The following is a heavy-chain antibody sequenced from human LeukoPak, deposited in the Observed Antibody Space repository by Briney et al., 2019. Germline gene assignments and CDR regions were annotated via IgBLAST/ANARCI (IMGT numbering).Heavy chain of an antibody. CDR1: GFTFSSYA. CDR2: ISGSGGST. V-gene: IGHV3-23*01. CDR3: AKEGSGSYYCDY. Sequence: PGGSLRLSFAASGFTFSSYAMSWVRQAPGKGLEWVSAISGSGGSTYYADSVKGWFTISRDNSKNTLYLQMNSLRAEDTAVYYCAKEGSGSYYCDYWGQGTLVTVSS. J-gene: IGHJ4*02. D-gene: IGHD3-10*01.